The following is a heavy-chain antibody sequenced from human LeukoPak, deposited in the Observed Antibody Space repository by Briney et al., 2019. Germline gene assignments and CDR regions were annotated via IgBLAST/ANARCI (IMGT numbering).Heavy chain of an antibody. Sequence: SVKVSCKASGGTFSSYAISWVRQAPGQGLEWMGGIIPIFGTANYAQKFQGRVTITADESTSTAYMELSSLRSEDTAVYYCAREYYYGSGKVDPWGQGTLVTVSS. V-gene: IGHV1-69*13. D-gene: IGHD3-10*01. J-gene: IGHJ5*02. CDR2: IIPIFGTA. CDR3: AREYYYGSGKVDP. CDR1: GGTFSSYA.